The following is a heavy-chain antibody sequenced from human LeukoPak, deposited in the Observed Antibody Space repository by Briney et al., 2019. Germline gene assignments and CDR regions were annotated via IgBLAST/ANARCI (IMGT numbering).Heavy chain of an antibody. Sequence: PSETLSLTCTVSGGSISSYYWSWIRQPPGKGLEWIGYLYYSGSTNSNPSLKSRVTISVETSKNQFSLKLSSVTAADTAVYYCARVTGYMIEDYFDYWGQGTLVTVSS. CDR2: LYYSGST. J-gene: IGHJ4*02. V-gene: IGHV4-59*01. CDR1: GGSISSYY. CDR3: ARVTGYMIEDYFDY. D-gene: IGHD3-22*01.